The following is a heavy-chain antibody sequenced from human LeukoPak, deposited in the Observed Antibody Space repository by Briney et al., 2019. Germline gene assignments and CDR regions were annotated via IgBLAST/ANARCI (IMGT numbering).Heavy chain of an antibody. CDR3: ARDLLRQYYYDSSGYYDY. D-gene: IGHD3-22*01. CDR1: GGTFSSYA. CDR2: IIPILGTA. V-gene: IGHV1-69*04. Sequence: SVKVSCKASGGTFSSYAISWVRQAPGQGLEWMGRIIPILGTANYAQKFQGRVTITADKSTSTAYMELSSLRSEDTAVYYCARDLLRQYYYDSSGYYDYWGQGTLVTVSS. J-gene: IGHJ4*02.